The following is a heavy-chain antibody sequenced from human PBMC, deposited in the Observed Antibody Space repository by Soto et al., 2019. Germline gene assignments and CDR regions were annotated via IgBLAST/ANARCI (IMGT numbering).Heavy chain of an antibody. J-gene: IGHJ6*02. CDR3: AKARLYYYYGMDV. Sequence: EVQLVESGGGLVQTGGSLRLSCEGSGFSFSSHDMHWVRQAAGKRLEWVAAIGADGDTYYSDSVKGRLTISRENTKNSLYLQMNSLRTGDTGVYHYAKARLYYYYGMDVWGQGTMVTVSS. V-gene: IGHV3-13*01. CDR1: GFSFSSHD. CDR2: IGADGDT.